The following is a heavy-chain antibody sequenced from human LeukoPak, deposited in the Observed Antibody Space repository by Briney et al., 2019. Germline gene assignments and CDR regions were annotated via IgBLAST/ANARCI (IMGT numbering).Heavy chain of an antibody. CDR1: GGTFSSYA. V-gene: IGHV1-69*01. D-gene: IGHD3-22*01. J-gene: IGHJ4*02. CDR3: ARDMIVPRYYFDY. Sequence: ASVKVSCTASGGTFSSYAISWVRQAPGQGLEWMGGITPIFGTANYAQKFQGRVTITADESTSTAYMELSSLRSEDTAVYYCARDMIVPRYYFDYWGQGTLVTVSS. CDR2: ITPIFGTA.